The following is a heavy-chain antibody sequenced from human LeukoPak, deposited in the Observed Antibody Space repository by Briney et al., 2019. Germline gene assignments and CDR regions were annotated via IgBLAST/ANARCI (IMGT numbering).Heavy chain of an antibody. D-gene: IGHD5-12*01. J-gene: IGHJ4*02. CDR1: GFTFDDYA. CDR3: AKDSGYSDYGPHPLDY. V-gene: IGHV3-43*02. CDR2: LCGSGSST. Sequence: GGSLRLSCAASGFTFDDYAMHWVRQAPGKGLEWVSLLCGSGSSTYYADSVKGRFTISRDNSKNSLYLQMNSLRTEDTALYYCAKDSGYSDYGPHPLDYWGQGTLVTVSS.